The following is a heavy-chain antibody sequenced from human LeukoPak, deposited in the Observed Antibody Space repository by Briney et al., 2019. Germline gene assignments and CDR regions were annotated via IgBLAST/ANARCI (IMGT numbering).Heavy chain of an antibody. D-gene: IGHD3-22*01. CDR2: IYTSGST. V-gene: IGHV4-4*07. J-gene: IGHJ3*02. Sequence: PSETLSLTCTVSGGSISSYYWSWIRQPAGKGLEWIGRIYTSGSTNYNPSLKSRVTISVDPSKNQFSLKLSSVTAADTAVYYCARIRVGGYYSHAFDIWGQGTMVTVSS. CDR3: ARIRVGGYYSHAFDI. CDR1: GGSISSYY.